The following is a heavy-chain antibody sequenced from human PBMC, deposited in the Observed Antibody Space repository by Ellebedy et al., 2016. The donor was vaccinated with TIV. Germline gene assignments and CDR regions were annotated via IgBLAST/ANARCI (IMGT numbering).Heavy chain of an antibody. V-gene: IGHV4-39*07. CDR3: ARESDSQFYFDY. Sequence: MPSETLSLTCTVSGSSVSSISYYWGWIRQPPGKGLKWIGSVDYSGTTYNNPSLESRVTMSVNTSKNQFSLKLSSLTAADTAVYFCARESDSQFYFDYWGQGSLVTVSS. J-gene: IGHJ4*02. CDR1: GSSVSSISYY. CDR2: VDYSGTT.